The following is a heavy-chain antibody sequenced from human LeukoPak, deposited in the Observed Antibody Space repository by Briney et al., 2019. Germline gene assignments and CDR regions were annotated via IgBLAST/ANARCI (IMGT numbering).Heavy chain of an antibody. J-gene: IGHJ4*02. Sequence: ASVKVSCKASGYTFTSYGINWVRQAPGQGLEWMGWINPNSGGTNYAQEFEGRVTMTRDTSISTAYMELSGLRSDDTAIYYCATLGDISGYYLRDYWGQGTLVTVSS. V-gene: IGHV1-2*02. D-gene: IGHD3-22*01. CDR3: ATLGDISGYYLRDY. CDR2: INPNSGGT. CDR1: GYTFTSYG.